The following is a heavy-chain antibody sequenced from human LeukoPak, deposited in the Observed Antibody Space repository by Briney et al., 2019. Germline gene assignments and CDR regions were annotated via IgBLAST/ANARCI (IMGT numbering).Heavy chain of an antibody. CDR1: GGSISSYY. Sequence: SQTQSLTCTVSGGSISSYYWSWIRKLPVNGLDWSGYIYYSGSTNYNPSLKSRVTISVDTSKNQFSLKLSSVTAADTAVYYCARSPWAAAGTEPYYFDYWGQGTLVTVSS. CDR3: ARSPWAAAGTEPYYFDY. D-gene: IGHD6-13*01. CDR2: IYYSGST. J-gene: IGHJ4*02. V-gene: IGHV4-59*01.